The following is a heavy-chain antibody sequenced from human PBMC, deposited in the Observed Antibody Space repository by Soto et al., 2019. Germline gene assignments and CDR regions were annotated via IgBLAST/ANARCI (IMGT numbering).Heavy chain of an antibody. V-gene: IGHV4-34*01. CDR3: ARWSGYSYGYAYYYYGMDV. CDR2: INHSGST. D-gene: IGHD5-18*01. J-gene: IGHJ6*02. CDR1: GGSFSGYY. Sequence: SETLSLTCAAYGGSFSGYYWSWIRQPPGKGLEWIGEINHSGSTNYNPSLKSRVTISVDTSKNQFSLKLSSVTAADTAVYYCARWSGYSYGYAYYYYGMDVWGQGTTVTVSS.